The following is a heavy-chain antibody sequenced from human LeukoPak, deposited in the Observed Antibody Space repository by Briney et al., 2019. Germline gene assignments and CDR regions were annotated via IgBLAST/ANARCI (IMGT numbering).Heavy chain of an antibody. CDR1: GGSFSGYY. D-gene: IGHD3-22*01. Sequence: KPSETLSLTCAVYGGSFSGYYWSWIRQPPGKGLEWIGEINHSGSTNYNPSLKSRVTISVDTSKNQFSLKLSSVTAADTAVYYCARRRIVVARYFDYWGHGTLVTVSS. V-gene: IGHV4-34*01. J-gene: IGHJ4*01. CDR2: INHSGST. CDR3: ARRRIVVARYFDY.